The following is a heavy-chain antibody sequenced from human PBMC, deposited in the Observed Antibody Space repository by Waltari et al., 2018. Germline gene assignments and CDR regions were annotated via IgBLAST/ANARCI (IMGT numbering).Heavy chain of an antibody. CDR3: ARAYGYYYYYMDV. Sequence: QVQLQESGPGLVKPSETLSLTCTVSGGSISSHYWTWIRQPPGKELEWIGYIDDSGSTDYNPSLKSRVTISLDTSKTQFSLNLTSTTAADTAVYYCARAYGYYYYYMDVWGKGTTVTVSS. CDR1: GGSISSHY. J-gene: IGHJ6*03. V-gene: IGHV4-59*11. D-gene: IGHD3-3*01. CDR2: IDDSGST.